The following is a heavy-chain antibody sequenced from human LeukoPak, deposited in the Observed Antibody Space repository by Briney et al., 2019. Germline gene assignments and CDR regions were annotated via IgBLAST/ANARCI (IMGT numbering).Heavy chain of an antibody. Sequence: ASVKVSCKASGYRFSSNHMHWVRQAPGQGLEWMGIIKSGGGGTTYAQKFQGRIALTRDTSTTTFYMDLNNLRVEDTAVYYCARDSNWAFDSWGQGTLVTVSS. D-gene: IGHD1-1*01. J-gene: IGHJ4*02. CDR1: GYRFSSNH. CDR3: ARDSNWAFDS. CDR2: IKSGGGGT. V-gene: IGHV1-46*01.